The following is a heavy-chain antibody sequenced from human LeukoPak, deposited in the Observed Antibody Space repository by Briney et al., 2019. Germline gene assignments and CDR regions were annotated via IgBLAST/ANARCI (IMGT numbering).Heavy chain of an antibody. CDR3: ARDGGGMDV. V-gene: IGHV3-23*01. CDR2: IPGGGGST. CDR1: GFTFSSYA. J-gene: IGHJ6*02. Sequence: GGSLRLSCAASGFTFSSYAMNWVRQAPGKGLEWVSAIPGGGGSTYYADSVKGRFTISRDNAKNSLYLQMNSLRAEDTAVYYCARDGGGMDVWGQGTTVTVSS. D-gene: IGHD3-3*01.